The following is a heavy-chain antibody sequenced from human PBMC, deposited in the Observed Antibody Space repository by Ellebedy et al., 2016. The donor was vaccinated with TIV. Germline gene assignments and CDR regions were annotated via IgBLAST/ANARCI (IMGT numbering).Heavy chain of an antibody. D-gene: IGHD1-7*01. CDR1: GGSTSNYF. CDR2: IYSSGST. Sequence: SETLSLXCTVSGGSTSNYFWTWIRQPAGKGLEWIGRIYSSGSTNYAPSLKSRVTMSVDTSKNQFSLELSSVTAADTAMYYCARAGLITATTIFDLWGRGTLVTVSS. J-gene: IGHJ2*01. CDR3: ARAGLITATTIFDL. V-gene: IGHV4-4*07.